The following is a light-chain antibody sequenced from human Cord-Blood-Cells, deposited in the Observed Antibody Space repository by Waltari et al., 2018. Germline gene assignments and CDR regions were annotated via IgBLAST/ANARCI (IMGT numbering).Light chain of an antibody. CDR3: SSYTSSSHAV. CDR1: SSDVGGYNY. CDR2: DVS. J-gene: IGLJ7*01. Sequence: QPALTQPAPVSGSPGQSITISCTGTSSDVGGYNYVSWYQQHPGKAPKLMSYDVSHRPSGFYNRFSGDKSGSTASLTISELQAEEEADYYCSSYTSSSHAVFGGGTQLTVL. V-gene: IGLV2-14*01.